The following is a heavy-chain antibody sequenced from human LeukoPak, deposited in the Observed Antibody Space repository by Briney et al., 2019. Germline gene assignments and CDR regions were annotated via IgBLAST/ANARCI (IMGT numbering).Heavy chain of an antibody. Sequence: GASVKVSCKASGYTFTSYDINWVRQATGQGLEWMGWMNPNSGNTGYAQKFQGRVTMTRNTSISTAYMELSSLRSEDTAVYYCARETTLTDELRFLEWLSPTTYYYYGMDVWGQGTTVTVSS. CDR2: MNPNSGNT. CDR3: ARETTLTDELRFLEWLSPTTYYYYGMDV. CDR1: GYTFTSYD. J-gene: IGHJ6*02. D-gene: IGHD3-3*01. V-gene: IGHV1-8*01.